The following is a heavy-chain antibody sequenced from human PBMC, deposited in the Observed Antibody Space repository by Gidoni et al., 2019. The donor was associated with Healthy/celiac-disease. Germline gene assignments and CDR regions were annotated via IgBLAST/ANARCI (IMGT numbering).Heavy chain of an antibody. V-gene: IGHV4-39*07. J-gene: IGHJ6*02. CDR1: GGSIRSSSYY. Sequence: QLQLQESGPGLVTPSETLSLTCTVSGGSIRSSSYYWGWIRQPPGKGLEWIGSIYYSGSTYYNPSLKSRVTISVDTSKNQFSLKLSSVTAADTAVYYCARRYYDCWSGYYSHYGMDVWGQGTTVTVSS. D-gene: IGHD3-3*01. CDR3: ARRYYDCWSGYYSHYGMDV. CDR2: IYYSGST.